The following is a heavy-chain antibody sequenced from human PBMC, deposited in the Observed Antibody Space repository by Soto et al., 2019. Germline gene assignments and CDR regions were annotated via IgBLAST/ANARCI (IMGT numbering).Heavy chain of an antibody. CDR2: INPNSGGT. D-gene: IGHD3-22*01. CDR3: ARGADSYDSSGSSRTAFDI. Sequence: GASVKVSCKASGYTFTGYYMHWVRQAPGQGLEWMGWINPNSGGTNYAQKFQGWVTMTRDTSISTAYMELSRLRSDDTAVYYCARGADSYDSSGSSRTAFDIWGQGTMVPVSS. J-gene: IGHJ3*02. CDR1: GYTFTGYY. V-gene: IGHV1-2*04.